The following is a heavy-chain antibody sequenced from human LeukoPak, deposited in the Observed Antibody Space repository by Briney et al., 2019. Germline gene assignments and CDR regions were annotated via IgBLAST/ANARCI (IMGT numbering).Heavy chain of an antibody. Sequence: GGSLRLSCAASGFTFSNAWMSWVRQAPGKGLEWVGRIKSKADGGTTDYAAPVKGRFTISRDDSKNTLYLQMNSLKTEDTAVYYCTTSRGLYYFDYWGQGTLVTVSS. J-gene: IGHJ4*02. V-gene: IGHV3-15*01. D-gene: IGHD3-16*01. CDR3: TTSRGLYYFDY. CDR1: GFTFSNAW. CDR2: IKSKADGGTT.